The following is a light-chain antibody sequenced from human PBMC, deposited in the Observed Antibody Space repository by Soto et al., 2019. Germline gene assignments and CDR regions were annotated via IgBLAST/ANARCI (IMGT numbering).Light chain of an antibody. CDR2: DVS. Sequence: DIQMTQSPPTLPASVGDRVSITCRASQSISTWLAWYQQKPGKAPKLLIYDVSTLQSGVPSRFSGSGSETEFTLTISSLQPDDFATYYCQQYYSYPLTFGGGTKVEIK. J-gene: IGKJ4*01. CDR1: QSISTW. V-gene: IGKV1-5*01. CDR3: QQYYSYPLT.